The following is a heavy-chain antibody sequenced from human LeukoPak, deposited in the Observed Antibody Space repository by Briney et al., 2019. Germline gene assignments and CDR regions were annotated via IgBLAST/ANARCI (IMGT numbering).Heavy chain of an antibody. CDR2: ISGSGGST. CDR3: ARACSGGSCYSGPGMDV. D-gene: IGHD2-15*01. Sequence: PGGSLRLSCAASGFTFSSYAMSWVRQAPGEGLEWVSAISGSGGSTYYADSVKGRFTISRDNSKNTLYLQMNSLRAEDTAVYYCARACSGGSCYSGPGMDVWGQGTTVTVSS. CDR1: GFTFSSYA. J-gene: IGHJ6*02. V-gene: IGHV3-23*01.